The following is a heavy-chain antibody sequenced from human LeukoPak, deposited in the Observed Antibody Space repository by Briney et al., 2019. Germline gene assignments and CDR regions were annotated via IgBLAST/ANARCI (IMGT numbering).Heavy chain of an antibody. CDR2: IYYSGST. CDR1: GGSISSYY. J-gene: IGHJ4*02. Sequence: SETLSLTCTVSGGSISSYYWSWIRQPPGKGLEWIGYIYYSGSTNYNPSLKSRVTISVDTSKNQFSLKLSSVTAADTAVYYCASGRDGYPDWGQGTLVTVSS. D-gene: IGHD5-24*01. CDR3: ASGRDGYPD. V-gene: IGHV4-59*08.